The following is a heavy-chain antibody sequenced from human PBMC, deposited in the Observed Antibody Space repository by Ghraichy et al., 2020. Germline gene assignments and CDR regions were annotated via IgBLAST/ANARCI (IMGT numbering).Heavy chain of an antibody. CDR3: ARAQGYYDLPSSYYFDY. CDR1: GGSISFYY. CDR2: IYYSGST. J-gene: IGHJ4*02. Sequence: QTLSLTCTVSGGSISFYYWSWIRQPPGKGLEWIGYIYYSGSTNYNPSLKSRVTISVDTSKNQFSLKLSSVTAADTAVYYCARAQGYYDLPSSYYFDYWGQGTLVTVSS. V-gene: IGHV4-59*01. D-gene: IGHD3-22*01.